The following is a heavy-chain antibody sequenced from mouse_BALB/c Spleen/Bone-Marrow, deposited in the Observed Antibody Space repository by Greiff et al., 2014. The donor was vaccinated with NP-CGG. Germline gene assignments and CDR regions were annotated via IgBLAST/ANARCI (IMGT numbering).Heavy chain of an antibody. D-gene: IGHD4-1*01. CDR2: INPGCGGT. Sequence: VQLQQSGAELVRPGTSVKVSCKASGYAFTNYLIEWVKQRPGQGLEWIGVINPGCGGTNYNEKFKAKATLTADKSSSTAYMQLSSLTSDDSAVYFCARCLTGTSAMDYWGQGTSVTVSS. CDR1: GYAFTNYL. V-gene: IGHV1-54*01. CDR3: ARCLTGTSAMDY. J-gene: IGHJ4*01.